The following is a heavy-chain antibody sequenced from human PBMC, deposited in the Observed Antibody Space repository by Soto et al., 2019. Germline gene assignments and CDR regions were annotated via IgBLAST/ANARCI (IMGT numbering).Heavy chain of an antibody. CDR3: ASRFGSSWSGGLAWRPFHP. CDR1: GFPLSDYV. J-gene: IGHJ5*02. CDR2: ISKDGRNE. D-gene: IGHD6-13*01. V-gene: IGHV3-30*19. Sequence: SLRLSCAGSGFPLSDYVMHWVRQAPGKGLEWVAAISKDGRNEYYADSVRGRFTISRENTNNTLYLEMNSLTSVDTAVYYCASRFGSSWSGGLAWRPFHPWGQGTLVTVSS.